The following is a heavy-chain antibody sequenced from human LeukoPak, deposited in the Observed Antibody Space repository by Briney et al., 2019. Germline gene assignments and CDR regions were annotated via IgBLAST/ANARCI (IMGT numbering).Heavy chain of an antibody. Sequence: SETLFLTCAVYGGSFSGYYWTYIRQPPGKGPEWIGEIDHSGGTNYNPSLKSRVTISVDTSRNQFSLRLNSVTAADTAVYYCATFRWGIGFEYWGPGTLVTVSS. V-gene: IGHV4-34*01. J-gene: IGHJ4*02. CDR1: GGSFSGYY. CDR2: IDHSGGT. CDR3: ATFRWGIGFEY. D-gene: IGHD3-16*01.